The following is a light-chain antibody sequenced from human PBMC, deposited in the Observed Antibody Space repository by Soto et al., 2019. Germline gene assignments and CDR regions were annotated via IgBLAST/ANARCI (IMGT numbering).Light chain of an antibody. V-gene: IGLV2-11*01. CDR2: DVS. CDR1: SSDVGYYNY. CDR3: PSYVGTDGLL. Sequence: QSALTQPRSVSGSPGQSVTISCTGTSSDVGYYNYVSRYRHHPGKAPKVLIYDVSQRPSGVPDRFSGSKSGNTASLTVSVLQAEDQDDYSTPSYVGTDGLLFGGGTKLTLL. J-gene: IGLJ2*01.